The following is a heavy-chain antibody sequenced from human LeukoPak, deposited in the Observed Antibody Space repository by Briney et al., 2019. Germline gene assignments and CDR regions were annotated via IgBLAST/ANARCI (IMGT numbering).Heavy chain of an antibody. D-gene: IGHD6-13*01. CDR1: GFTFSNYA. Sequence: GGSLRLSCAASGFTFSNYAMNWVRQAPGKGLEWVSVISDSGSSSYYADSVRGRFTISRDNAKNSLYLQMNSLRAEDTAVYYCARIHSSSWYDRNWFDPWGQGTLVTVSS. CDR2: ISDSGSSS. CDR3: ARIHSSSWYDRNWFDP. V-gene: IGHV3-23*01. J-gene: IGHJ5*02.